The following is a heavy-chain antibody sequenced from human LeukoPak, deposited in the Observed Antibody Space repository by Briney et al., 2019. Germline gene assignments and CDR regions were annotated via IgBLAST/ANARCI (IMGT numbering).Heavy chain of an antibody. Sequence: GGSLRLSCAVSGLTFSTYSMTWVRQGPGKGLEWVSSIYNSGAKIFYADSVNGRFTISRDNSKNMLHLQMNSLRVEDTAVYYCAKDVAPDSGWDLDYWGQGTLVTVSS. CDR2: IYNSGAKI. D-gene: IGHD6-19*01. J-gene: IGHJ4*02. CDR3: AKDVAPDSGWDLDY. CDR1: GLTFSTYS. V-gene: IGHV3-23*01.